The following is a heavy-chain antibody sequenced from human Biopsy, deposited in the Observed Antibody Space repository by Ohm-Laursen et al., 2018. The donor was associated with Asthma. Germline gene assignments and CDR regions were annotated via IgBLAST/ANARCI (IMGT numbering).Heavy chain of an antibody. CDR3: VRGSSSWHHGPFHYYYGLDV. J-gene: IGHJ6*02. Sequence: TLSLTCSLSSGSGGYMRSGNYYWGWIRQPPGKGLEWIGSIYYSGTTYYNPSLESRFTVPADTPKNQFPLKLTSVTAADTAVYYCVRGSSSWHHGPFHYYYGLDVWGQGTTATVSS. D-gene: IGHD6-13*01. CDR1: SGSGGYMRSGNYY. V-gene: IGHV4-39*01. CDR2: IYYSGTT.